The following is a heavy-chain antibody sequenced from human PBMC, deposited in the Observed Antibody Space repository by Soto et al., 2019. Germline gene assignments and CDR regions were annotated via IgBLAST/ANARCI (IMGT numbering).Heavy chain of an antibody. CDR1: GFTFSSYW. D-gene: IGHD6-13*01. Sequence: GGSLRLSCAGSGFTFSSYWMTWVRQAPGKGLEWVANIKQDGSEKYYGDSLKGRFTISRDNAKNTLYLQMNSLRAEDTAVYYCARTAGIAAAGPLDYWGQGTLVTVSS. CDR2: IKQDGSEK. V-gene: IGHV3-7*01. CDR3: ARTAGIAAAGPLDY. J-gene: IGHJ4*02.